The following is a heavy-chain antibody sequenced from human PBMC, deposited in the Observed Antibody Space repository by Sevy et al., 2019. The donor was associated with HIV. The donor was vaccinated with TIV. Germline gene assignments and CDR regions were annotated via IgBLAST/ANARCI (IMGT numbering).Heavy chain of an antibody. J-gene: IGHJ3*02. CDR1: GGSISTSY. Sequence: LPETLSLTCTVSGGSISTSYWNWIRQPPGKGLEWIGYISYIGSTNYNPSLKSRVTISVDTSKNQFSLKVRSVTAADTAVYYCARDPVGSTAPRHAFDIWGQGTTVTVSS. V-gene: IGHV4-59*01. D-gene: IGHD1-26*01. CDR2: ISYIGST. CDR3: ARDPVGSTAPRHAFDI.